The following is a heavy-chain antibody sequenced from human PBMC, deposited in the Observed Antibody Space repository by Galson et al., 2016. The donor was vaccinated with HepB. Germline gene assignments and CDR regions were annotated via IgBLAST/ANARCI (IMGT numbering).Heavy chain of an antibody. CDR3: ARDEVERRLYGMDV. J-gene: IGHJ6*02. Sequence: ETLSLTCAVSGGSISSSNWWSWVRQPPGKGLEWIGEIYHSGSTNYNPSLKSRVTISVDKSKNQFSLKLSSVTAADTAVYYWARDEVERRLYGMDVWGQGTTVTVSS. CDR1: GGSISSSNW. V-gene: IGHV4-4*02. CDR2: IYHSGST. D-gene: IGHD1-1*01.